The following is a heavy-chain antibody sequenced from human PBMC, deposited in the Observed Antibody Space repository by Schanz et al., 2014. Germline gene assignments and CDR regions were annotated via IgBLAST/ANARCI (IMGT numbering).Heavy chain of an antibody. CDR3: ARGPSQGYSYGHNIGAYYYGMDV. CDR2: IIPILGIA. CDR1: GGTFNSYT. J-gene: IGHJ6*02. D-gene: IGHD5-18*01. Sequence: QVQLVQSGAEVKKPGSSMKVSCKASGGTFNSYTINWVRQAPGQGLEWMGRIIPILGIANYAQKFQGRVTITADKSTVTASMELSSLRSEDTAVYYCARGPSQGYSYGHNIGAYYYGMDVWGQGTTVTVSS. V-gene: IGHV1-69*02.